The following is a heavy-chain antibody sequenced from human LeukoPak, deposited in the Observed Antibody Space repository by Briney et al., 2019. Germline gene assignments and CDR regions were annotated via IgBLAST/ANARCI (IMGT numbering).Heavy chain of an antibody. CDR2: ITFDGSSV. V-gene: IGHV3-74*01. D-gene: IGHD6-6*01. J-gene: IGHJ6*04. CDR1: GFDFSNVW. Sequence: GGSLRLSCAASGFDFSNVWMHWVRQVPGKGLMWVSRITFDGSSVNYADSVRGRFTTSRDNAKNTLYLQMDSLRAEDTAVYYCARDGQRPLSAARQYFHSVYMDVWGKGTAVTVS. CDR3: ARDGQRPLSAARQYFHSVYMDV.